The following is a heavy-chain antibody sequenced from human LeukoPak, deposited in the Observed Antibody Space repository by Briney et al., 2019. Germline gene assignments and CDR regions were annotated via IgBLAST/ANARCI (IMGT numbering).Heavy chain of an antibody. J-gene: IGHJ4*02. CDR1: GFTFSSYG. CDR3: AKGNYYDSSGFDY. D-gene: IGHD3-22*01. CDR2: IWYGGSNK. Sequence: GGSLRLSCAASGFTFSSYGMHWVRQAPGKGLEWVAVIWYGGSNKYYADSVKGRFTISRDNSKNTLYLQMNSLRAEDTAVYYCAKGNYYDSSGFDYWGQGTLVTVSS. V-gene: IGHV3-30*02.